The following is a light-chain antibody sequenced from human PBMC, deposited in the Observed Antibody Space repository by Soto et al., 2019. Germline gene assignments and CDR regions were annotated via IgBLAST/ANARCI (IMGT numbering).Light chain of an antibody. Sequence: DIQMTQSPSSLSASVGDRVTITCRASHSINNCLSWFQQKPGQAPKLLIYAASSLQSGVLSRFSGSGSGTDFILTIDSLQPEDFATYFCHQTYIAPATFGQGTKVGVK. V-gene: IGKV1-39*01. CDR2: AAS. CDR3: HQTYIAPAT. J-gene: IGKJ1*01. CDR1: HSINNC.